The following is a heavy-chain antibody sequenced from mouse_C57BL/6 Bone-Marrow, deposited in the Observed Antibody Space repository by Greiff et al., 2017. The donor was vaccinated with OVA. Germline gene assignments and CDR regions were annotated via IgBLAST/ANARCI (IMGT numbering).Heavy chain of an antibody. CDR3: AKDGGYYVGYAMDY. J-gene: IGHJ4*01. D-gene: IGHD2-3*01. CDR2: IWRGGST. Sequence: VKLVESGPGLVQPSQSLSITCTVSGFSLTSYGVHWVRQSPGKGLEWLGVIWRGGSTDYNAAFLSRLGITKDNAKSQVFFKMNSLQADDTAIYYCAKDGGYYVGYAMDYWGQGTSVTVSS. CDR1: GFSLTSYG. V-gene: IGHV2-5*01.